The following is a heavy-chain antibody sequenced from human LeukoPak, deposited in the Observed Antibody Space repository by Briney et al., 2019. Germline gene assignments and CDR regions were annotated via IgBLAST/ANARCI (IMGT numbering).Heavy chain of an antibody. J-gene: IGHJ3*02. CDR1: GYTFTGYY. CDR2: INPNSGGT. V-gene: IGHV1-2*02. D-gene: IGHD4-23*01. CDR3: ASPTTAVDAFNI. Sequence: ASVKVSCKASGYTFTGYYMHWVRQAPGQGLEWMGWINPNSGGTNFAQKFQGRVTMTRDTSISTAYMELSRLRSDDTAMYYCASPTTAVDAFNIWGQGTMVTVSS.